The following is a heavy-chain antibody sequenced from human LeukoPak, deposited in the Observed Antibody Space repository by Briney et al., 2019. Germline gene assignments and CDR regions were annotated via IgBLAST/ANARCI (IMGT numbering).Heavy chain of an antibody. J-gene: IGHJ4*02. CDR2: ISGSGGST. Sequence: PGGSLRLSCAASGFTFSSYAMSWVRQAPGKGLEWVSAISGSGGSTYYADSVKGRFTISRDNSKNTLYPQMNSLRAEDTAVYYCAKGITRHLCSSTSCYSYYFDYWGQGTLVTVSS. D-gene: IGHD2-2*01. CDR1: GFTFSSYA. CDR3: AKGITRHLCSSTSCYSYYFDY. V-gene: IGHV3-23*01.